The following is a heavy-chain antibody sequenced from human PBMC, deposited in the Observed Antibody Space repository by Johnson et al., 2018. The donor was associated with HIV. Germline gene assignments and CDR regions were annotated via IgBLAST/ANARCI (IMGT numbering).Heavy chain of an antibody. CDR1: QFTFSSYD. V-gene: IGHV3-13*01. D-gene: IGHD1-26*01. CDR3: ARGSEDAFDI. J-gene: IGHJ3*02. Sequence: VQVVESGGGLAKPAWSPRLSCAASQFTFSSYDMHWVRQATGKGLEWVSAIGTAGDTYYPGSVKGRFTISRENAKNSLYLQMNSLRAGDTAVYYCARGSEDAFDIWGQGTMVTVSS. CDR2: IGTAGDT.